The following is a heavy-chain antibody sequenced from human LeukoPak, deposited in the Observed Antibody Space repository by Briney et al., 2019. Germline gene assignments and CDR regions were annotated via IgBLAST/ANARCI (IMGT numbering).Heavy chain of an antibody. CDR3: ARPTYGQVGAFDY. V-gene: IGHV1-3*03. D-gene: IGHD2-21*01. Sequence: ASVKVSCKASGYTFTSYAMHWVRQAPGQRLEWMGWINAGNGNTKYSQEFQGRVTITRDTSASTAYMELSSLKASDTAMYYCARPTYGQVGAFDYWGQGTLVTVSS. CDR2: INAGNGNT. CDR1: GYTFTSYA. J-gene: IGHJ4*02.